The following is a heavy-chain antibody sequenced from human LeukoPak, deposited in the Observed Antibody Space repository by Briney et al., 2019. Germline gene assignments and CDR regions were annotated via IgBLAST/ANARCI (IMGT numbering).Heavy chain of an antibody. D-gene: IGHD6-6*01. CDR2: ISSSGSTI. CDR3: ARDRYSSSPYYYYYYMDV. J-gene: IGHJ6*03. Sequence: GVSLSLYCAASGFTFSSYEMNWVRQAPGKGLEWVSYISSSGSTIYYADSVKGRFTISRDNAKNSLYLQMNSLRAEDTAVYYCARDRYSSSPYYYYYYMDVWGKGTTVTLSS. V-gene: IGHV3-48*03. CDR1: GFTFSSYE.